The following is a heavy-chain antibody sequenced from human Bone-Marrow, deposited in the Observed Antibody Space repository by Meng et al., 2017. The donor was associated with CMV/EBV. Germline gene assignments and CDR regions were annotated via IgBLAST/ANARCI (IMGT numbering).Heavy chain of an antibody. CDR1: GYTFTGYY. J-gene: IGHJ4*02. CDR3: ARLHMTTVTTFDY. V-gene: IGHV1-2*02. Sequence: ASVKVSCKASGYTFTGYYMHWVRQAPGQGLEWMGWINPNSGGTNYAQKFQGRVTMTRNTSISPAYMELRSLKASDTDMYYCARLHMTTVTTFDYWGQGTLVTVSS. D-gene: IGHD4-17*01. CDR2: INPNSGGT.